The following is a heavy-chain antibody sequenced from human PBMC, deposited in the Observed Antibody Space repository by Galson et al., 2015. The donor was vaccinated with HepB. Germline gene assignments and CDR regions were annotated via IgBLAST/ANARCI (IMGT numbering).Heavy chain of an antibody. V-gene: IGHV3-30-3*01. CDR1: GFTFSSYA. J-gene: IGHJ6*02. CDR3: ARPAGPLYYYYYGMDV. CDR2: ISYDGSNK. D-gene: IGHD2-15*01. Sequence: SLRLSCAASGFTFSSYAMHWVRQAPGKGLEWVAVISYDGSNKYYADSVKGRFTISRDNSKNTLYLQMNSLRAEDTAVYYCARPAGPLYYYYYGMDVWGQGTTATVSS.